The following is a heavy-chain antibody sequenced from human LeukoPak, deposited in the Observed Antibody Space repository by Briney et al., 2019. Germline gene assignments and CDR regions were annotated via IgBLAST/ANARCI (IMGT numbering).Heavy chain of an antibody. V-gene: IGHV4-34*01. CDR1: GGSFGGYY. CDR3: ARVANVVVPAARYNWFDP. J-gene: IGHJ5*02. D-gene: IGHD2-2*01. Sequence: SETLSLTCAVYGGSFGGYYWSWIRQPPGKGLEWIGEINHSGSTNYNPSLKSRVTISVDTSKNQFSLKLSSVTAADTAVYYCARVANVVVPAARYNWFDPWGQGTLVTVSS. CDR2: INHSGST.